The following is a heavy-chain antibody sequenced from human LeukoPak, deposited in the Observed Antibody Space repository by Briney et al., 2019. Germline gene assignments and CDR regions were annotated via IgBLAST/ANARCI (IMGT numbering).Heavy chain of an antibody. J-gene: IGHJ4*02. CDR3: ARLKSRAEVSA. D-gene: IGHD6-25*01. V-gene: IGHV1-2*02. Sequence: ASVIVSCKASGYTFSAYSMHWVRQVPGQGLQWMAWINPNSGDTDYAQDFRGRVTPTRDTSISTAYMELKSLTSNDTAVYFCARLKSRAEVSAWGPGTLVIVSS. CDR2: INPNSGDT. CDR1: GYTFSAYS.